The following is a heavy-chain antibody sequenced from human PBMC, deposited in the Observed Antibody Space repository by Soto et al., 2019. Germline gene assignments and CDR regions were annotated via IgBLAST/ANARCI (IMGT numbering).Heavy chain of an antibody. CDR3: TTRNIYYDSSGPNDY. D-gene: IGHD3-22*01. CDR2: IKSKTDGGTT. Sequence: GGSLRLSCAASGFTFSNAWMNWVRQAQGKGLEWVGRIKSKTDGGTTDYAAPVKGRFTISRDDSKNTLYLQMNSLKTEDTAVYYCTTRNIYYDSSGPNDYWGQGTLVTVSS. J-gene: IGHJ4*02. V-gene: IGHV3-15*07. CDR1: GFTFSNAW.